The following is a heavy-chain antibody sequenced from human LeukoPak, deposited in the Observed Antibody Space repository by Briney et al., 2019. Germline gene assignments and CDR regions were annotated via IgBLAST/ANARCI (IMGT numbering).Heavy chain of an antibody. Sequence: ASVNVSCKVSGYRPTELSTHWVRQAPGKGLEWMGGFDPEDGEAIYAQKFQGRVTMTEDTSTDTAYMELSSLGAAYTAGYYCRTANRHARDSSGYYPDSWGQGTLVTASS. CDR1: GYRPTELS. D-gene: IGHD3-22*01. V-gene: IGHV1-24*01. CDR2: FDPEDGEA. J-gene: IGHJ5*02. CDR3: RTANRHARDSSGYYPDS.